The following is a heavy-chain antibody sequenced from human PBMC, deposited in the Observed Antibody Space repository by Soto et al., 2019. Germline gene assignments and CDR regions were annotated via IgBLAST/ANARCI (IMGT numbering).Heavy chain of an antibody. D-gene: IGHD2-2*02. J-gene: IGHJ4*02. CDR3: ARGMTLYDY. V-gene: IGHV4-34*01. Sequence: SETLSLTCAVYGGSFSGYYWSWIRQPPGKGLEWIGEINHSGSTNYNPSLKSRVTISVDTSKNQFSLKLSSVTAADTAVYYCARGMTLYDYWGQGTLVTVSS. CDR1: GGSFSGYY. CDR2: INHSGST.